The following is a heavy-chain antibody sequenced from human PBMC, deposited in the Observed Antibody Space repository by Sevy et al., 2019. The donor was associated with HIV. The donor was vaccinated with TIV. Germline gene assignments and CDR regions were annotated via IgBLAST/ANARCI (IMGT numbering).Heavy chain of an antibody. CDR3: AGRKVGDFWSGSVRGPWAGGPLFDY. CDR1: GLSFNNYD. Sequence: GGSLRLSCTSSGLSFNNYDLTWVRQAPGKGLEWVSIISHSGDNTNYADSVKGRFIISRDNSENTLYLQMNSLRAEDTALYYCAGRKVGDFWSGSVRGPWAGGPLFDYWGQGTLVTVSS. CDR2: ISHSGDNT. D-gene: IGHD3-3*01. J-gene: IGHJ4*02. V-gene: IGHV3-23*01.